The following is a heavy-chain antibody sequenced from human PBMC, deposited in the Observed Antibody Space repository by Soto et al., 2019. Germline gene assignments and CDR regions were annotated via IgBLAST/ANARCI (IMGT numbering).Heavy chain of an antibody. J-gene: IGHJ5*02. Sequence: EVQLLESGGNLVQPGGSLRLSCAASGFTFSSYAMSWVRQAPGKGLEWVSAITNSGGSTYYADSVKGRFTISRDNSKNTLFLQMNSLRAEDTALYYCAKAEESSGWLSWGQGTLVTVSS. CDR1: GFTFSSYA. CDR2: ITNSGGST. CDR3: AKAEESSGWLS. D-gene: IGHD6-19*01. V-gene: IGHV3-23*01.